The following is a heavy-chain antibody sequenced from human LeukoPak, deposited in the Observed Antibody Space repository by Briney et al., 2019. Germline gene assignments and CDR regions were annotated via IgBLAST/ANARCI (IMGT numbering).Heavy chain of an antibody. CDR2: IYYSGST. D-gene: IGHD3-22*01. Sequence: SETLSLTCTVSGGSISSSSYYWGWIRQPPGKGLEWIGSIYYSGSTYYNPSLKSRVTISVDTSKNQFSLKLSSVTAADTAVYYCARGEDDSLDYWGQGTLVTVSS. CDR1: GGSISSSSYY. CDR3: ARGEDDSLDY. V-gene: IGHV4-39*07. J-gene: IGHJ4*02.